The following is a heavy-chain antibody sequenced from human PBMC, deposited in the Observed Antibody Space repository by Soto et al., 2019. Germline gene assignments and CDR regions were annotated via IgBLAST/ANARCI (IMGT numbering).Heavy chain of an antibody. D-gene: IGHD6-25*01. CDR3: ARNAASGLNY. Sequence: ASVKVSCKASGYTFVNYYVHWVRQAPGQGLEWMGFINPSGGSTSYAQKFQGRVTMTRDTSTSTVYMELSSLRSEDTALYYCARNAASGLNYWGQGTLVTVSS. J-gene: IGHJ4*02. CDR1: GYTFVNYY. CDR2: INPSGGST. V-gene: IGHV1-46*01.